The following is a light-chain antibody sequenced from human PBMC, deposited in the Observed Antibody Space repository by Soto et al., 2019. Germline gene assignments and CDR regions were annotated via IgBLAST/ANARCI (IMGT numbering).Light chain of an antibody. CDR3: QQSYSALVA. J-gene: IGKJ1*01. Sequence: DIQMSQSPSSPSASVGDRVTITCRATQSISRSLNWYEQKPGKAPELLIYAASSLQSGVPSRFSGSGSGTDFTLTISSLQPEDSATYYCQQSYSALVAFGQGTKVDIK. CDR1: QSISRS. V-gene: IGKV1-39*01. CDR2: AAS.